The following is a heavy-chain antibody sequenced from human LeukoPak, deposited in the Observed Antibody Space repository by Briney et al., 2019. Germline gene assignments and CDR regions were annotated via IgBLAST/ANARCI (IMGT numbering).Heavy chain of an antibody. CDR3: ARDSYGDYSPHPNYFDY. D-gene: IGHD4-17*01. J-gene: IGHJ4*02. CDR2: INHSGST. Sequence: SETLSLTCAVYGGSFSGYYWSWIRQPPGKGLEWIGEINHSGSTNYNPSLKSRVTISVDTSKNQLSLKLSSVTAADTAVYYCARDSYGDYSPHPNYFDYWGQGTLVTVSS. CDR1: GGSFSGYY. V-gene: IGHV4-34*01.